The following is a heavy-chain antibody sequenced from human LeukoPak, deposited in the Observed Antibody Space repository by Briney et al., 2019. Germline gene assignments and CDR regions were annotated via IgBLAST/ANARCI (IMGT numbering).Heavy chain of an antibody. D-gene: IGHD3-9*01. Sequence: SETLSLTCTVSGGSISSGGYYWSWTRHPAGKGLEWIGRIYTSGSTNYNPSLKSRVTISVDTSKNQFSLKLSSVTAADTAVYYCARPTTIDAFDIWGQGTMVTVSS. CDR2: IYTSGST. CDR3: ARPTTIDAFDI. CDR1: GGSISSGGYY. J-gene: IGHJ3*02. V-gene: IGHV4-61*02.